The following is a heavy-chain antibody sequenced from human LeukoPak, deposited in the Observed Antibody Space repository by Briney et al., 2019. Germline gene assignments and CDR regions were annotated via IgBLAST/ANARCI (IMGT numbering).Heavy chain of an antibody. J-gene: IGHJ4*02. CDR2: ISYDGSNK. CDR3: AKEHYGSGSYQGY. Sequence: QPGRSLRLSCAASGFTFSSYGMHWVRQAPGRGLEWVAVISYDGSNKYYADSVKGRFTISRDNSKNTLYLQMNSLRAEDTAVYYCAKEHYGSGSYQGYWGQGTLVAVSS. D-gene: IGHD3-10*01. CDR1: GFTFSSYG. V-gene: IGHV3-30*18.